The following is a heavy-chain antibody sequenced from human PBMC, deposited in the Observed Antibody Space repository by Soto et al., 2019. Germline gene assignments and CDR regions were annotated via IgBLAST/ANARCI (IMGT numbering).Heavy chain of an antibody. Sequence: GGSLRLSCAASGFTFSSYGMHWVRQAPGKGLEWVAVIWYDGSNKYYADSVKGRFTISRDNSKNTLYLQMNSLTAADTAVYYCARGGDSSSYYYYGMDVWGQGTTVTVSS. CDR2: IWYDGSNK. D-gene: IGHD4-17*01. V-gene: IGHV3-33*01. CDR3: ARGGDSSSYYYYGMDV. CDR1: GFTFSSYG. J-gene: IGHJ6*02.